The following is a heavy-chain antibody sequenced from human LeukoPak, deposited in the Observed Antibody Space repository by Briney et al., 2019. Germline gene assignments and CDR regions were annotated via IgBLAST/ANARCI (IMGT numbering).Heavy chain of an antibody. CDR1: GFTFSSYA. Sequence: GGSLRLSCAASGFTFSSYAMSWVRQSPGKGLEWVSAISGSGGSTYYADSVKGRFTISRDNSKNTLYLQMNSLRAEDTAVYYCATRNFYDSSGYYYFYSFDYWGQGTLVTVSS. CDR3: ATRNFYDSSGYYYFYSFDY. J-gene: IGHJ4*02. D-gene: IGHD3-22*01. CDR2: ISGSGGST. V-gene: IGHV3-23*01.